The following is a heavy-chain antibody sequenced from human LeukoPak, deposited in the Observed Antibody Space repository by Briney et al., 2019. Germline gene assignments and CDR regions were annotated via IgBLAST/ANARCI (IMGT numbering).Heavy chain of an antibody. D-gene: IGHD3-22*01. Sequence: SETLSLTCTVSGGSISSGGYYWSWIRQHPGKGLEWIGYIYYSGSTYYNPSLKSRVTISVDTSKNQFSLKLSSVTAADTAVYYCARDFRGGYDSSGFPNYYYGMDVWGQGTTVTVSS. CDR2: IYYSGST. CDR3: ARDFRGGYDSSGFPNYYYGMDV. V-gene: IGHV4-31*03. J-gene: IGHJ6*02. CDR1: GGSISSGGYY.